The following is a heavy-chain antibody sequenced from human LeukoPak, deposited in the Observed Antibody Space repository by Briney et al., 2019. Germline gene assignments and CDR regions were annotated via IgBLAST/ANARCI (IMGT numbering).Heavy chain of an antibody. Sequence: GVSLRLSCTASGFTFSNYAMNWVRQAPGKGPEWVSAISVSVGNTYYADSVKGRFTLSRDNSKNTLYLQMNSLRAEDTAVYYCAKDPRRDGYNYYFDSWGQGTLVTVSS. CDR1: GFTFSNYA. J-gene: IGHJ4*02. CDR2: ISVSVGNT. V-gene: IGHV3-23*01. D-gene: IGHD5-24*01. CDR3: AKDPRRDGYNYYFDS.